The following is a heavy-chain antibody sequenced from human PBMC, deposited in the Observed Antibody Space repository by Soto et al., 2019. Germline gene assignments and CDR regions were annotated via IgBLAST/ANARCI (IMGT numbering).Heavy chain of an antibody. Sequence: QPGGSLRLSCAASGFTFSSYSMNWVRQAPGKGLEWVSYISSSSSTIYYADSVKGRFTISRDNAKNSLYLQMNSLRDEDTAVYYCARERAMSTTQKTNYYGMDVWGQGTTVTISS. J-gene: IGHJ6*02. CDR3: ARERAMSTTQKTNYYGMDV. V-gene: IGHV3-48*02. CDR1: GFTFSSYS. CDR2: ISSSSSTI.